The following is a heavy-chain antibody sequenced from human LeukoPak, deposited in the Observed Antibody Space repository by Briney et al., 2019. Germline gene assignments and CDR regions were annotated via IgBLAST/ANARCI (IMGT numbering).Heavy chain of an antibody. J-gene: IGHJ4*02. V-gene: IGHV3-7*01. D-gene: IGHD2-21*02. CDR1: GFTFSSYW. CDR3: ARVTGGGDKRGGYFDY. Sequence: GGSLRLSCAASGFTFSSYWMSWVRQAPGKGLEWVANIKQDGSEKYYVDSVKGRFTISRDNAKNSLYLQMNSLRAEDTAVYYCARVTGGGDKRGGYFDYWGQGSLVTVSS. CDR2: IKQDGSEK.